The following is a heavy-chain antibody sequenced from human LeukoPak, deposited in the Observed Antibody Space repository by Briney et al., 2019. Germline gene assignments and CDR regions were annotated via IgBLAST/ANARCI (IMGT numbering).Heavy chain of an antibody. J-gene: IGHJ1*01. CDR1: GYSISSGYY. CDR3: ARVLSSPSSEYLQH. V-gene: IGHV4-38-2*02. Sequence: SETLSLTCTVSGYSISSGYYWGWIRQPPRKGLEWIGSIYHDGSTYYNPSLKSRVTISVDTSKNQFSLKLSSVTAADTAVYYCARVLSSPSSEYLQHWGQGTLVTVSS. CDR2: IYHDGST. D-gene: IGHD3-9*01.